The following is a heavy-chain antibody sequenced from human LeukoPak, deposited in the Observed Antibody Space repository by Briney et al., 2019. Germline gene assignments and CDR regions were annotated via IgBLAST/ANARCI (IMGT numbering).Heavy chain of an antibody. J-gene: IGHJ4*02. CDR3: AKDPVDIVVVPAALASEYYFDY. V-gene: IGHV3-30*18. Sequence: PGGSLRLSCAASGFTFSSYGMHWVRQAPGKGLEWVAVISYDGSNKYYADSVKGRFTISRDNSKNTLYLQMNSLRAEDTAVYYCAKDPVDIVVVPAALASEYYFDYWGQGTLVTVSS. CDR2: ISYDGSNK. CDR1: GFTFSSYG. D-gene: IGHD2-2*01.